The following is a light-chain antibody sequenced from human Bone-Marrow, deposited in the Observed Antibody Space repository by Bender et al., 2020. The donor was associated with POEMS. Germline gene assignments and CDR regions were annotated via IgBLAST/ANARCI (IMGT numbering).Light chain of an antibody. J-gene: IGLJ3*02. CDR3: QSWGSNTAV. CDR2: QDT. CDR1: KLGEEY. Sequence: SYELTQPPSVSVSPGQTATITCSGEKLGEEYACWYQQKPGQSPVVVIYQDTKRPSGIPERFSASTSGNTASLTISGTQTMDEDDYYSQSWGSNTAVFGGGTKLTVL. V-gene: IGLV3-1*01.